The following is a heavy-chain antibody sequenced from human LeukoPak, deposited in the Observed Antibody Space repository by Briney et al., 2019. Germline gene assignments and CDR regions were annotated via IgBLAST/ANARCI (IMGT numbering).Heavy chain of an antibody. J-gene: IGHJ4*02. CDR3: ARHGVVPAPFDY. CDR2: IYTSGST. D-gene: IGHD2-2*01. V-gene: IGHV4-4*09. CDR1: GGSISNYY. Sequence: SETLSLTCSASGGSISNYYWSWIRQPPGKGLEWIGYIYTSGSTNYNPSLKSRVTISVDTSKNLFSLKLSSVTAADTAVYYCARHGVVPAPFDYWGQGTLVTVSS.